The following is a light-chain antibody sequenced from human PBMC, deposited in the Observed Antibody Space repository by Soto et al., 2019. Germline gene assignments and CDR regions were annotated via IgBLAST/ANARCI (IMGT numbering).Light chain of an antibody. CDR3: QHYNNWPRT. CDR1: QSVSSN. J-gene: IGKJ1*01. Sequence: EIVMTQSPATLSVSRGDRATLSCRASQSVSSNLAWYQHKPGQAPRLLIYGASSRAPGIPARFSGSGSGTEFTLTISRLQSEDFAIYYCQHYNNWPRTFGPGPNVHIK. V-gene: IGKV3-15*01. CDR2: GAS.